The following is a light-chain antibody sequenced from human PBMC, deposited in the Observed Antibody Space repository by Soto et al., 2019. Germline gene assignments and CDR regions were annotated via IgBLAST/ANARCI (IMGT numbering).Light chain of an antibody. CDR1: QSVSSSY. CDR3: QQYGSSPLIT. Sequence: EIVLTQSPGTLSLSPGERATLSCRGSQSVSSSYLAWYQQKPGQAPRLLIYGASSRATGIPDRFSGSGSGTDFTLTISRLEPEDFAVYYCQQYGSSPLITFGQGTRLEI. J-gene: IGKJ5*01. V-gene: IGKV3-20*01. CDR2: GAS.